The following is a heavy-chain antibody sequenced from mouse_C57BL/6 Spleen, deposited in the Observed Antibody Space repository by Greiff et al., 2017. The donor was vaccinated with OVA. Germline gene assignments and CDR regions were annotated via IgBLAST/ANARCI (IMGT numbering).Heavy chain of an antibody. V-gene: IGHV5-17*01. CDR3: ARSYGSVYYFDY. Sequence: EVKVVESGGGLVKPGGSLKLSCAASGFTFSDYGMHWVRQAPEKGLEWVAYISSGSSTIYYADTVKGRFTISRDNAKNTLFLQMTSLRSEDTAMYYCARSYGSVYYFDYWGQGTTLTVSS. J-gene: IGHJ2*01. CDR1: GFTFSDYG. CDR2: ISSGSSTI. D-gene: IGHD1-1*01.